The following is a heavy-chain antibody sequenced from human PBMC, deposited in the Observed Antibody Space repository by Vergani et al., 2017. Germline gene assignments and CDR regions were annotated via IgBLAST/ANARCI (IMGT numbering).Heavy chain of an antibody. J-gene: IGHJ4*02. D-gene: IGHD3-16*01. CDR3: AKHFRGWGIDY. Sequence: QVQLVESGGGVVQRGGSLRLSCATSGFTLSNYDMQWIRQGPGKGLEFVAFIQFDGSNQYYADSVKSRFTLSRDFSKKTLYLQMNSLRTDDTATYYCAKHFRGWGIDYWGQGTQVIVSS. CDR2: IQFDGSNQ. V-gene: IGHV3-30*02. CDR1: GFTLSNYD.